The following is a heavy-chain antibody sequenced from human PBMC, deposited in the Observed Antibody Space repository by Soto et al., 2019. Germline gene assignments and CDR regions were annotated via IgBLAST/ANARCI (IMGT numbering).Heavy chain of an antibody. J-gene: IGHJ4*02. D-gene: IGHD1-1*01. V-gene: IGHV4-30-4*01. CDR2: IYYTGST. CDR3: ARDRSNSLDFFDS. CDR1: GGSINNYEYY. Sequence: PSETLSLTCSVSGGSINNYEYYWTWIRQPPGEGLEWIGHIYYTGSTSYNPSLKSRVTISLDTSKNQFSLKVNSVSAADTAVYYCARDRSNSLDFFDSWGQVTLFTVSS.